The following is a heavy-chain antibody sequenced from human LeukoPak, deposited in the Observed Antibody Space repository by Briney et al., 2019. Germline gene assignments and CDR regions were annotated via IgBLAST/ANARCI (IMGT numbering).Heavy chain of an antibody. D-gene: IGHD6-19*01. CDR1: GFTFSSYC. CDR2: ISSSSNNI. CDR3: AIQDSSGQFDP. Sequence: PGGSLRLSCAASGFTFSSYCMDWVRQDPGKGLEWVSAISSSSNNIYYADSVKGRFTISRDNAKNTLYLQMNRLRAEDTAVYYWAIQDSSGQFDPWGQGTLVTVSS. J-gene: IGHJ5*02. V-gene: IGHV3-21*01.